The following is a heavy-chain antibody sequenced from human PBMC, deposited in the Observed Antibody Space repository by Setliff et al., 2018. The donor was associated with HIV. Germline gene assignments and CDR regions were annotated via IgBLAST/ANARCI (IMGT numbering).Heavy chain of an antibody. D-gene: IGHD3-3*01. J-gene: IGHJ6*03. CDR2: IHYSGRS. CDR1: GGSITGHY. CDR3: ARGLSIFGVATPGFYSFMDV. V-gene: IGHV4-59*11. Sequence: SETLSLTCTVAGGSITGHYWSWIRQPPGKGLECIGYIHYSGRSNYNPSLKSRVSISLDTSKKQVSLKLDSVTAADTAVYYFARGLSIFGVATPGFYSFMDVWGKGTTVTVSS.